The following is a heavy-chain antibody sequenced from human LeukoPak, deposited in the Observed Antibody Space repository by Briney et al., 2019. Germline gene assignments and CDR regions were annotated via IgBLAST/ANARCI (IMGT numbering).Heavy chain of an antibody. D-gene: IGHD3-16*02. CDR2: INHSGST. Sequence: PSETLSLTCAVYGGSLSGYYWSWIRQPPGKGLEWIGEINHSGSTYYNPSLKSRVTMSVDRSKNQFSLGLTSVTAADTAVYYCARADYVWGNYRFDYWGQGTLVTVSS. V-gene: IGHV4-34*01. CDR3: ARADYVWGNYRFDY. CDR1: GGSLSGYY. J-gene: IGHJ4*02.